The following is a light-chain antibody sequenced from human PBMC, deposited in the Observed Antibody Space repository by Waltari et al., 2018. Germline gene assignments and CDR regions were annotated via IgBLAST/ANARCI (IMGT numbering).Light chain of an antibody. CDR2: RNN. CDR1: RSNIGINY. V-gene: IGLV1-47*01. J-gene: IGLJ3*02. Sequence: QSVLTQPPSASGTPGQRVTISCSGSRSNIGINYVYWYQHLPGTTPKLLIYRNNQRPSGVPDRFSGSKSGTSASLAISGLRSEDEADYYCEAWDDTLSAVLFGGGTNLTVL. CDR3: EAWDDTLSAVL.